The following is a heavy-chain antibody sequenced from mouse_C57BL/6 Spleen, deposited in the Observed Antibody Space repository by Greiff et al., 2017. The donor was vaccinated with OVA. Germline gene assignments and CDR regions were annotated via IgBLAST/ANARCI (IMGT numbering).Heavy chain of an antibody. Sequence: EVQLQQSGPELVKPGASVKIPCKASGYTFTDYNMDWVKQSHGKSLEWIGDINPNNGGTIYNQKFKGKATLTVDKSSSTAYMELRSLTSEDTAVYYCARGRNNYVRYYAMDYWGQGTSVTVSS. CDR3: ARGRNNYVRYYAMDY. CDR1: GYTFTDYN. CDR2: INPNNGGT. V-gene: IGHV1-18*01. D-gene: IGHD5-2*01. J-gene: IGHJ4*01.